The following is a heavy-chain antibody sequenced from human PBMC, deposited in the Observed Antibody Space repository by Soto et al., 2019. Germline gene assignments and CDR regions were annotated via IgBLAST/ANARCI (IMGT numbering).Heavy chain of an antibody. J-gene: IGHJ4*02. D-gene: IGHD6-13*01. V-gene: IGHV1-3*01. CDR3: ARGIAPYYFDY. CDR2: INAGNGNT. Sequence: GASVKVCCKASGYTFTSYAMHWVRQAPGQRLEWMGWINAGNGNTKYSQKFQGRVTITRDTSASTAYMELSSLRSEDTAVYYCARGIAPYYFDYWGQGTLVPVSS. CDR1: GYTFTSYA.